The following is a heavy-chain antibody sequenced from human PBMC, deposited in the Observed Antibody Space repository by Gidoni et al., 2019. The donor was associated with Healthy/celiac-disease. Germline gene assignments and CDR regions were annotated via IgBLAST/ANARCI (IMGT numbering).Heavy chain of an antibody. CDR2: ISSSGSTI. V-gene: IGHV3-48*03. CDR3: APARGDPGDYFDY. J-gene: IGHJ4*02. D-gene: IGHD3-10*01. Sequence: EVQLVGSGGGLVQPGGSLRLSCAASGFTFISYEMNWVRQAPGKGLEWVSYISSSGSTIYYADSVKGRFTISRDNAKNSLYLQMNSLRAEDTAVYYCAPARGDPGDYFDYWGQGTLVTVSS. CDR1: GFTFISYE.